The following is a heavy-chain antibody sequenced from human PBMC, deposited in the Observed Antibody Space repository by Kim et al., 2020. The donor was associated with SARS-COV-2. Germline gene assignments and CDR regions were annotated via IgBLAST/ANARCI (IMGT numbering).Heavy chain of an antibody. Sequence: KVRFTTSRDNSKNTLYLRMNSLKAEDTAVYYCAKDRYDFWSGYDRRGNWDHWGQGTLVTVSS. D-gene: IGHD3-3*01. V-gene: IGHV3-23*02. J-gene: IGHJ4*02. CDR3: AKDRYDFWSGYDRRGNWDH.